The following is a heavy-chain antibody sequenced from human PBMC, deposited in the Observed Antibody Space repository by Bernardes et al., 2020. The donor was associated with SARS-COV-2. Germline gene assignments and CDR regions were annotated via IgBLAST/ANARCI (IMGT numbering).Heavy chain of an antibody. Sequence: SETLSLTCSISGGAISTYYWTWIRQTPGKGLEWIGYIYNTGNTNYNPSLKSRVTISVDTSKNQFSLKLSSVTAADTAVYYCARQDIGAIFGVVITPAGMDVWGQGTTVTVSS. J-gene: IGHJ6*02. CDR1: GGAISTYY. CDR3: ARQDIGAIFGVVITPAGMDV. CDR2: IYNTGNT. D-gene: IGHD3-3*01. V-gene: IGHV4-59*08.